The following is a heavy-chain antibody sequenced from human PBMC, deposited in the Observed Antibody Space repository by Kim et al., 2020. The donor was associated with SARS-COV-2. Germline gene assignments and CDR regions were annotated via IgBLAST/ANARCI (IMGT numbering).Heavy chain of an antibody. J-gene: IGHJ4*02. V-gene: IGHV3-11*01. CDR3: ASPEAGGYNRGYYFDY. CDR1: GFTFSDYY. CDR2: ISSSGSTI. Sequence: GGSLRLSCAASGFTFSDYYMSWIRQAPGKGLEWVSYISSSGSTIYYADSVKGRFTISRDNAKNSLYLQMNSLRAEDTAVYYCASPEAGGYNRGYYFDYWGQGTLVTVSS. D-gene: IGHD5-12*01.